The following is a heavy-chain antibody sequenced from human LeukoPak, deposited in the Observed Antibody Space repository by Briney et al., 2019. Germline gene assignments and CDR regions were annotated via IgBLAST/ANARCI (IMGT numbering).Heavy chain of an antibody. CDR3: TGGRSGTGYLFDN. CDR2: ISTSSSSI. Sequence: GGSLRLSCAASGFTFSSYNMNWVRQAPGKGLEWVSYISTSSSSIYYADSVKGRFTISRDNAKTSLYLQMNSLRDEDTAVYYCTGGRSGTGYLFDNWGQGALVTVSS. D-gene: IGHD1-1*01. V-gene: IGHV3-48*02. CDR1: GFTFSSYN. J-gene: IGHJ4*02.